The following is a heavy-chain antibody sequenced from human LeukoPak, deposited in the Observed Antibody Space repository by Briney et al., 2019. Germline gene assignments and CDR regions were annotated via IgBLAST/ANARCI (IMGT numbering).Heavy chain of an antibody. CDR2: INHSGST. J-gene: IGHJ4*02. Sequence: GSLRLSCAASGFTFSSYEMNWVRQPPGKGLEWIGEINHSGSTNYNPSLKSRVTISVDTSKNQFSLKLSSVTAADTAVYYCASRRDGYNFGTFDYWGQGTLVTVSS. V-gene: IGHV4-34*01. D-gene: IGHD5-24*01. CDR1: GFTFSSYE. CDR3: ASRRDGYNFGTFDY.